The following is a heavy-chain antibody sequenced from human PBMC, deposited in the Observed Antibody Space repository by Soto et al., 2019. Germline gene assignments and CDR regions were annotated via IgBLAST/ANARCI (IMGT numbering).Heavy chain of an antibody. CDR1: GYTFTSYA. Sequence: GASVKVSCKASGYTFTSYAMHWVRRAPGQRLEWMGWINAGNGNTKYSQKFQGRVTITRDTSASTAYMELSSLRSEDTAVYYCARGTGIAAAGTSGWYFDYWGQGTLVTVSS. V-gene: IGHV1-3*01. CDR3: ARGTGIAAAGTSGWYFDY. D-gene: IGHD6-13*01. J-gene: IGHJ4*02. CDR2: INAGNGNT.